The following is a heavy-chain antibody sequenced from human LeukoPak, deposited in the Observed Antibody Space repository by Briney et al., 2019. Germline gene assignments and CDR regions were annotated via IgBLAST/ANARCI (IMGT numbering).Heavy chain of an antibody. D-gene: IGHD6-6*01. V-gene: IGHV3-30-3*01. CDR1: GFTFSSYA. CDR3: ARDNSSSLPDAFDI. CDR2: ISYDGSNK. Sequence: PGGSLRLSCAASGFTFSSYAMHWVRQAPGKGLEGVAVISYDGSNKYYADSVKGRFTISRDNSKNTLYLQMNSLRAEDTAVYYCARDNSSSLPDAFDIWGQGTMVTVSS. J-gene: IGHJ3*02.